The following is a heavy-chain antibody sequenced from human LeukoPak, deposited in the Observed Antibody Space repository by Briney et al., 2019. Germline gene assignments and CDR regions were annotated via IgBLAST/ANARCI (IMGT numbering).Heavy chain of an antibody. J-gene: IGHJ4*02. CDR1: GGSVSSGNYY. CDR3: ARRSPLVAVTTAHYYDY. CDR2: MYYSGST. V-gene: IGHV4-39*01. D-gene: IGHD2-21*02. Sequence: SETLSLTCTVSGGSVSSGNYYWNWIRQPPGKGLEWIGCMYYSGSTYYNPSLKSRVTISMDTSKNQFSLNLNSVTASDTTVYYCARRSPLVAVTTAHYYDYWGPGTLVTVSS.